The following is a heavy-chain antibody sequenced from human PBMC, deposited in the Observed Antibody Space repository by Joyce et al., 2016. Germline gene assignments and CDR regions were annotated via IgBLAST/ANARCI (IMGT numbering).Heavy chain of an antibody. CDR3: ARGGIVYDYSMDL. CDR2: ISSDSNYI. V-gene: IGHV3-21*02. J-gene: IGHJ6*02. CDR1: GFTFSTSG. D-gene: IGHD3-22*01. Sequence: EVQLVESGGGLVKPGGSLRISCAASGFTFSTSGMSWFRRAPGKGLEWVSAISSDSNYIFYADSVKGRFTGSRDNAKNSLYLQMNSLRAEDTAVFFCARGGIVYDYSMDLWGQGTTVTVSS.